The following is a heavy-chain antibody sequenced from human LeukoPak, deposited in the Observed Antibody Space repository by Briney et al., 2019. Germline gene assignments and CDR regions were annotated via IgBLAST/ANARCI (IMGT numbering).Heavy chain of an antibody. V-gene: IGHV4-59*01. CDR2: IYYSGST. CDR1: GASISPYY. J-gene: IGHJ4*02. Sequence: SETLSLTCTVSGASISPYYWSWIRQPPGKGLEWIGYIYYSGSTNYNPSLKSRVTMSVDTSTNQFSLKLTSVTAADTAVYYCARYDFNKFFDYWGQGILVTVSS. D-gene: IGHD3-3*01. CDR3: ARYDFNKFFDY.